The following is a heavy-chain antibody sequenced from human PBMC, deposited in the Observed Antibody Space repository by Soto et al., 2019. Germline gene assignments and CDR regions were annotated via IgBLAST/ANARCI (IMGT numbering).Heavy chain of an antibody. CDR3: ASPFSYYYDSSGYYYVRYFQH. CDR1: GGSISSSSYY. D-gene: IGHD3-22*01. J-gene: IGHJ1*01. V-gene: IGHV4-39*01. Sequence: LSLTCTVSGGSISSSSYYWGWIRQPPGKGLEWIGSIYYSGSTYYNPSLKSRVTISVDTSKNQFSLKLSSATAADTAVYYCASPFSYYYDSSGYYYVRYFQHWGQGTLVTVSS. CDR2: IYYSGST.